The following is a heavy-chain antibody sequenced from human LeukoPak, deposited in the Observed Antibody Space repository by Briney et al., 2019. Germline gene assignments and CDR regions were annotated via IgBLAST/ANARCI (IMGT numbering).Heavy chain of an antibody. CDR1: GFSFSSYG. CDR3: TRVGYIDEGIDY. D-gene: IGHD5-24*01. J-gene: IGHJ4*02. V-gene: IGHV3-7*04. CDR2: IKQDGSKK. Sequence: PGGSLRLSCVASGFSFSSYGFHWVRQAPGKGLEWVANIKQDGSKKSYVDSVKGRFTISRDNAKNSLYLQMNSLRAEDTAIYYCTRVGYIDEGIDYWGQGTLVTVSS.